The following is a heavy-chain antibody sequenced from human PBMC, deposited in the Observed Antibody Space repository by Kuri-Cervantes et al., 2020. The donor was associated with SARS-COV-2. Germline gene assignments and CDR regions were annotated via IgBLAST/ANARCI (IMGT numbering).Heavy chain of an antibody. J-gene: IGHJ6*03. D-gene: IGHD6-13*01. CDR1: GYTFTGYY. CDR2: INPRGGGT. V-gene: IGHV1-2*02. CDR3: ARSYSSTYYDAYFYYYYMDV. Sequence: ASVKVSCKASGYTFTGYYMHWVRQAPGQGLEWMGWINPRGGGTHYAQKFQGRVTMTRDTSVSTAYMELSSLRSDDTAVYYCARSYSSTYYDAYFYYYYMDVWGKGTTVTVSS.